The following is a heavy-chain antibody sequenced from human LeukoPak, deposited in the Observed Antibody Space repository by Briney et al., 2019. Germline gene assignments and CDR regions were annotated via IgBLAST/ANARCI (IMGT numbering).Heavy chain of an antibody. D-gene: IGHD1-14*01. CDR1: GFTFSSYA. CDR3: AKDPRGSENQFDS. Sequence: WGSLRLSCAASGFTFSSYAMNWVRQAPGKGLEWVSTISSSGRSTYYADSVKGRFTISRDNSKSTQYLRMDSLRAEDTAVYYCAKDPRGSENQFDSWGQGTLVTVSS. CDR2: ISSSGRST. J-gene: IGHJ4*02. V-gene: IGHV3-23*01.